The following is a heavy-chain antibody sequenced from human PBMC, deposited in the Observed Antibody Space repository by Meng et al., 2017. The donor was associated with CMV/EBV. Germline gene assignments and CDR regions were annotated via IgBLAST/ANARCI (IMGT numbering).Heavy chain of an antibody. CDR2: ISYDGSNK. CDR1: LSSYA. D-gene: IGHD3-3*01. J-gene: IGHJ5*02. CDR3: ARCPEITIFGVASDLNWFDP. V-gene: IGHV3-30*04. Sequence: LSSYAMHWVRQAPGKGLEWVAVISYDGSNKYYADSVKGRFTISRDNSKNTLYLQMNSLRAEDTAVYYCARCPEITIFGVASDLNWFDPWGQGTLVTVSS.